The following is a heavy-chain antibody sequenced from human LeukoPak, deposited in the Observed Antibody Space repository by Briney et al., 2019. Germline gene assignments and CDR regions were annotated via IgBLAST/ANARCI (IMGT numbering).Heavy chain of an antibody. CDR1: GFTFSSYA. J-gene: IGHJ1*01. Sequence: GRSLGLSCAASGFTFSSYAMHWVRQAPGKGLEWVAVISYDGSNKYYADSVKGRFTISRDNSKNTLYLQMNSLRAEDTAVYYCAKGLPPGYCSSTSCSEYFQHWGQGTLVTVSS. CDR3: AKGLPPGYCSSTSCSEYFQH. CDR2: ISYDGSNK. D-gene: IGHD2-2*01. V-gene: IGHV3-30-3*01.